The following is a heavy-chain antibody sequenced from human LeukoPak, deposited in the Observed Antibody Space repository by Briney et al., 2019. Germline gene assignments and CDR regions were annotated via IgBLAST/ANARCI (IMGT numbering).Heavy chain of an antibody. D-gene: IGHD2-15*01. CDR3: SRDSGYCSGGSCWYFDF. CDR2: IHPNSGGT. CDR1: GYTFTGYL. V-gene: IGHV1-2*02. Sequence: ASVKVSCKASGYTFTGYLIHWVRQAPGQGLEWMGWIHPNSGGTNFGQKFQGRVTMTRDTSISTAYMELNSLRSDDTAVYYCSRDSGYCSGGSCWYFDFWGQGTLVTVSA. J-gene: IGHJ4*02.